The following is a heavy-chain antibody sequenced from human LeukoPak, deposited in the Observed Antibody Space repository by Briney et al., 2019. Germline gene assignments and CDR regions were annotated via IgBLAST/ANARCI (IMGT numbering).Heavy chain of an antibody. V-gene: IGHV1-2*02. Sequence: GASVKVSCKASGYILAGYYMYWVRQAPGQGLEWMGWINPNSGGTSYAQKFQGRVTMTRDTSVNTAYMELSRLRSDDTAVYYCAREERYGWASRYWGQGTLVTVSS. CDR2: INPNSGGT. CDR3: AREERYGWASRY. J-gene: IGHJ4*02. D-gene: IGHD3-10*01. CDR1: GYILAGYY.